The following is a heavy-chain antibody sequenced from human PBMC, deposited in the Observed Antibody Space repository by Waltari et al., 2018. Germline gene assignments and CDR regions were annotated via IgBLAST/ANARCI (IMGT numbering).Heavy chain of an antibody. CDR1: GGSISSSSYY. Sequence: QLQLQESGPGLVKPSETLSLTCTVSGGSISSSSYYWGWIRQPPGKGLEWIGSIYYSGSTYYNPSLKSRVTISVDTSKNQFSLKLSSVTAADTAVYYCARSSSPIHHYYYGMDVWGQGTTVTVSS. CDR3: ARSSSPIHHYYYGMDV. CDR2: IYYSGST. D-gene: IGHD6-13*01. V-gene: IGHV4-39*07. J-gene: IGHJ6*02.